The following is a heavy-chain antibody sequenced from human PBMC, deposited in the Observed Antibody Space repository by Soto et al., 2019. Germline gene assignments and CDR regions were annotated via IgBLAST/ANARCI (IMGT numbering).Heavy chain of an antibody. CDR2: IYPGDSDT. CDR1: GYSFTSYW. CDR3: AFAKTAVFGVVIIQTWFDP. D-gene: IGHD3-3*01. J-gene: IGHJ5*02. V-gene: IGHV5-51*01. Sequence: GESLKISCKGSGYSFTSYWIGWVRQMPGKGLEWMGIIYPGDSDTRYSPSFQGQVTISADKSISTAYLQWNSLKASDTAMYYYAFAKTAVFGVVIIQTWFDPWGQGTLVTVSS.